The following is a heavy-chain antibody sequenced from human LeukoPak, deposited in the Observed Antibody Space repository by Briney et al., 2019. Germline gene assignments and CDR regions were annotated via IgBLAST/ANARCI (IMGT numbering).Heavy chain of an antibody. CDR1: GFSIRTYG. J-gene: IGHJ5*02. CDR2: IQNDGENE. V-gene: IGHV3-30*19. Sequence: PGGSLRLSCEASGFSIRTYGIHWVRQAPGKGLEWVATIQNDGENEYYADSVKGRFTISRDKSKNMLYPQMNSLRVDDTAIYYCARRGPPDGNYGNWIDPWGQGTLVTVSS. D-gene: IGHD3-22*01. CDR3: ARRGPPDGNYGNWIDP.